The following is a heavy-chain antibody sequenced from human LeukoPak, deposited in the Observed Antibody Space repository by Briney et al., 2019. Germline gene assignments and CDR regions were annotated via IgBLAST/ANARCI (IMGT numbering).Heavy chain of an antibody. D-gene: IGHD3-3*01. J-gene: IGHJ3*02. CDR1: GYTFTGYY. Sequence: SVKVSCKASGYTFTGYYMHWVRQAPGQGLEWMGWINPNSGGTNYAQKFQGRVTMTRDTSISTAYMELSRLRSDDTAVYCCASVLEGAGAFDIWGQGTMVTVSS. CDR2: INPNSGGT. V-gene: IGHV1-2*02. CDR3: ASVLEGAGAFDI.